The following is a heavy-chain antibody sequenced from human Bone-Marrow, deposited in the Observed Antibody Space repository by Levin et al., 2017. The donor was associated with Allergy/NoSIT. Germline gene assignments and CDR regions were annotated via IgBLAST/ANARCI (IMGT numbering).Heavy chain of an antibody. Sequence: GGSLRLSCAASGFTFSSYAMHWVRQAPGKGLEWVAVISYDGSNKYYADAAKGRFTISRDNSKNTLYLLMTSLRDEDTAVYYCAREAVAGSRLYYYGMDVWGQGTTVTVSS. CDR2: ISYDGSNK. CDR1: GFTFSSYA. D-gene: IGHD6-19*01. J-gene: IGHJ6*02. CDR3: AREAVAGSRLYYYGMDV. V-gene: IGHV3-30-3*01.